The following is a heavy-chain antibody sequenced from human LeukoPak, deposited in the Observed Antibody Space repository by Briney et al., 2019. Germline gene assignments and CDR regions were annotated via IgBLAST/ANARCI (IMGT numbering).Heavy chain of an antibody. Sequence: SQTLSLTCTVSGGSISSGGYYWSWIRQHPGKGLEWIGEINHSGSTNYNPSLKSRVTISVDTSKNQFSLKLSSVTAADTAVYYCARGGGGYYYYMDVWGKGTTVTVSS. CDR3: ARGGGGYYYYMDV. CDR1: GGSISSGGYY. CDR2: INHSGST. D-gene: IGHD2-15*01. J-gene: IGHJ6*03. V-gene: IGHV4-31*03.